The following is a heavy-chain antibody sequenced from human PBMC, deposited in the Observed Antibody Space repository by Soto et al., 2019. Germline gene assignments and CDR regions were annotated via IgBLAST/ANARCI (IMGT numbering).Heavy chain of an antibody. J-gene: IGHJ4*02. V-gene: IGHV3-66*01. CDR2: ISSGGST. D-gene: IGHD6-13*01. Sequence: EVQLVESGGGLVQPGGSLRLSCTASGFTVNSNYMNWVRQAPGKGLEWVALISSGGSTNYADSVKGRFTISRDNSKNTLYVEMNSLRAEDTAVYYCARDPRIAAAATTPEDNYWGQGTLVTVSS. CDR1: GFTVNSNY. CDR3: ARDPRIAAAATTPEDNY.